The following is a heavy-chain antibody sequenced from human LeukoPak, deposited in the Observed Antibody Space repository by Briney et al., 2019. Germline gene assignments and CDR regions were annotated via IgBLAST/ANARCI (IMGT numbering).Heavy chain of an antibody. CDR3: ARNQAVAANRGAFDI. V-gene: IGHV4-28*01. J-gene: IGHJ3*02. D-gene: IGHD6-19*01. CDR1: GYSISSNNW. CDR2: IYYSGST. Sequence: SETLSLTCAVSGYSISSNNWWAWIRQPPGKGLEWIGYIYYSGSTYYNPYNPSLTSRVTMSVDTPKNQFSLKLDSVTEKDTAMYYCARNQAVAANRGAFDIWGQGTMVTVSS.